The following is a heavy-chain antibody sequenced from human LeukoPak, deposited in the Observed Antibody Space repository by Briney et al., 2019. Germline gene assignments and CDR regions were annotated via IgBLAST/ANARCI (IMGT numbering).Heavy chain of an antibody. D-gene: IGHD2-2*01. V-gene: IGHV3-30*18. J-gene: IGHJ4*02. CDR2: ISSDGSSK. CDR1: GFTFNTYG. CDR3: AKAAYCTSTSCHFSGYAQRPLES. Sequence: PGRSLRLSCAASGFTFNTYGMHWVRQAPGKGPEWVAGISSDGSSKDYADSVKGRFTISRDNSKNTMFLQMNSLRAEDTAVYYCAKAAYCTSTSCHFSGYAQRPLESWGQGILVTVSS.